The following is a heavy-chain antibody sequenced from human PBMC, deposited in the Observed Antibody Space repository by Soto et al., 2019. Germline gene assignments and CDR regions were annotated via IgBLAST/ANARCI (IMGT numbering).Heavy chain of an antibody. CDR1: GFSFSSHW. D-gene: IGHD3-10*01. CDR3: ARGIPGHYGFDI. J-gene: IGHJ3*02. Sequence: EAQLLESGGGFVQPGGSLRLSCAASGFSFSSHWMHWVRQAPGKGLVWVSRMKGDGSTANYADSVKGRLTISRDNARNTVYLQMNSLRVEDPAVYYCARGIPGHYGFDIWGQGTMVTVSS. CDR2: MKGDGSTA. V-gene: IGHV3-74*01.